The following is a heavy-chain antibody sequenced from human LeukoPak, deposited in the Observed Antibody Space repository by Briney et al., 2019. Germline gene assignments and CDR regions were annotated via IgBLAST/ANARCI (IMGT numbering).Heavy chain of an antibody. D-gene: IGHD3-10*01. CDR2: IIPIFGTA. Sequence: SVKVSCKASGGTFSSYAISWVRQAPGQGLEWMGGIIPIFGTANYAQKFQGRVTITADESTSTAYMELSSLRSEDTAVYYCARDLTDHYYGRDYCYMDVWGKGTTVTISS. CDR1: GGTFSSYA. CDR3: ARDLTDHYYGRDYCYMDV. V-gene: IGHV1-69*13. J-gene: IGHJ6*03.